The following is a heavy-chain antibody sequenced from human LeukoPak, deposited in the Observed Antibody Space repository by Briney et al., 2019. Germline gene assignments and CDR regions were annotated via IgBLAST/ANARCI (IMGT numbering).Heavy chain of an antibody. J-gene: IGHJ4*02. CDR1: GFTFSSNW. CDR2: IKQDESEK. V-gene: IGHV3-7*01. D-gene: IGHD2-2*02. CDR3: AALYQDY. Sequence: GGSLRPSCAASGFTFSSNWMNWLRQAPGKGLEWVANIKQDESEKYYVDSVKGRFTISRDNAKNSLYLQMNSLRAEDTAMYYCAALYQDYWGQGTLVTVSS.